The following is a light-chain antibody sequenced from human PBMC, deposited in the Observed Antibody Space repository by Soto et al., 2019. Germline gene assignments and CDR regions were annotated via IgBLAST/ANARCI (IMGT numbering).Light chain of an antibody. CDR2: AAS. CDR3: QQSYSIPAIP. CDR1: HFIINY. J-gene: IGKJ5*01. V-gene: IGKV1-39*01. Sequence: DIQMTQSPSSLSAYVVDRVTITCRAIHFIINYLFLYQQKPGKAPKRLFYAASSLQSGVPSRFRGSGSGTDFTLTISSLQPEDFASYYCQQSYSIPAIPFGQGGRLEI.